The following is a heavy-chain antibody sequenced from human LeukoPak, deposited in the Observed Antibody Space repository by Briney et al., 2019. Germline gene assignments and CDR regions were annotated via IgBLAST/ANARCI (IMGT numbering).Heavy chain of an antibody. V-gene: IGHV5-51*01. Sequence: GESLKISCKGSGYSFTSYWIGWVRQMPGKGLEWMGIIYPGDSDTRYSPSFQGQVTISADKSINTAYLQWSSLRASDTAIYYCARRYDSSAYYPYWGQGTLVTVSS. CDR2: IYPGDSDT. J-gene: IGHJ4*02. CDR3: ARRYDSSAYYPY. D-gene: IGHD3-22*01. CDR1: GYSFTSYW.